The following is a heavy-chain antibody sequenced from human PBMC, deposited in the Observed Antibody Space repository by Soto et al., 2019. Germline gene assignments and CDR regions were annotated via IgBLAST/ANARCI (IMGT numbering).Heavy chain of an antibody. CDR1: GYTFTSYG. Sequence: AASVKVSCKASGYTFTSYGISWVRQAPGQGLEWMGYISAYNGNTNFAQNLQGRVTMSTDTSTSTAYMELRSLRSDDTAVYYCARDGNYFPLDYWGQGTLVTVSS. J-gene: IGHJ4*02. V-gene: IGHV1-18*04. D-gene: IGHD1-26*01. CDR2: ISAYNGNT. CDR3: ARDGNYFPLDY.